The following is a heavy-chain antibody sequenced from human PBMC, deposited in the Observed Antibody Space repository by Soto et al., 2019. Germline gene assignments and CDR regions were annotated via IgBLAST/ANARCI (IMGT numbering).Heavy chain of an antibody. D-gene: IGHD3-3*01. Sequence: EVQLLESGGGLVQPGGSLRLSCSASGFTFTSYAMSWVRQAPGKGLEWVSGISGSGGDTKSADSVKGRFTLSRDNFKNMRYLQMNSLRAEDTAVYYCAKHDFWTLYNTGLDSWGQGTLVTVSS. CDR3: AKHDFWTLYNTGLDS. J-gene: IGHJ4*02. V-gene: IGHV3-23*01. CDR1: GFTFTSYA. CDR2: ISGSGGDT.